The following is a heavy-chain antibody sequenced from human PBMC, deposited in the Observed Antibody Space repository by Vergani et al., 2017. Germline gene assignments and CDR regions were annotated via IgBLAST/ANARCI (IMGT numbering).Heavy chain of an antibody. D-gene: IGHD3-10*01. CDR2: ISFDGTNE. V-gene: IGHV3-30-3*01. Sequence: QVQLVESGGGVVQPGTSLRLSCVVSGFALNRHAMYWVRQAPGKGLEWVVGISFDGTNEYYPDLVKGRFTISRDIAKNSLFLQMNSLRAEDSAVYYCARQFEDPDWYIDLWGRGTLVTVSS. CDR1: GFALNRHA. J-gene: IGHJ2*01. CDR3: ARQFEDPDWYIDL.